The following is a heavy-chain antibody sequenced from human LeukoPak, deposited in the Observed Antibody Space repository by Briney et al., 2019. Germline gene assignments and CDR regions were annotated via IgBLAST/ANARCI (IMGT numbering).Heavy chain of an antibody. D-gene: IGHD3-3*01. V-gene: IGHV4-34*01. J-gene: IGHJ2*01. CDR3: ARDTHYDFWSGYYMDWYFDL. CDR2: INHSGST. CDR1: GGSFSGYY. Sequence: PSETLSLTCAVYGGSFSGYYWSWIRQPPGKGLEWIGEINHSGSTNYNPSLKSRVTISVDTSKNQFSLKLSSVTAADTAVYYCARDTHYDFWSGYYMDWYFDLWGRGTLVTVSS.